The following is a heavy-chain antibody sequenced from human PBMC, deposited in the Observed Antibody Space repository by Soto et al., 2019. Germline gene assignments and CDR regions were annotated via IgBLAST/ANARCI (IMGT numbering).Heavy chain of an antibody. CDR1: GYRFTSYW. V-gene: IGHV5-51*01. Sequence: GESLKISCEGFGYRFTSYWMAWVRQMPGKGLEWMGIIYPGDSDTRYNPSFQGQVTISADKSINTAYLQWSSLKASDTAMYYCVRRSGHHYGLDVWGLGTTVTVSS. CDR3: VRRSGHHYGLDV. J-gene: IGHJ6*02. CDR2: IYPGDSDT. D-gene: IGHD3-3*01.